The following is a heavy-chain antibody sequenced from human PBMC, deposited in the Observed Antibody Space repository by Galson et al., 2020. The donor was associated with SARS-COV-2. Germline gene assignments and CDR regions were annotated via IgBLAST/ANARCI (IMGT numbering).Heavy chain of an antibody. Sequence: HGESLKISCQGSGYSFASYWFTWVRQMPGKGLEWMGRIDPSDSYTNYSPSFEGHVTMSVDKSTNTAYLQWSSLKASDTAMYYCARVSGWLGAFDMWGQGTMVTVSS. D-gene: IGHD6-19*01. J-gene: IGHJ3*02. CDR3: ARVSGWLGAFDM. CDR2: IDPSDSYT. V-gene: IGHV5-10-1*01. CDR1: GYSFASYW.